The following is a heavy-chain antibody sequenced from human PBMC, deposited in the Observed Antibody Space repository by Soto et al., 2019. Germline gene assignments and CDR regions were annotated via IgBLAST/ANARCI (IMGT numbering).Heavy chain of an antibody. D-gene: IGHD4-4*01. CDR3: ARGWQGALPVTTYHYFDY. Sequence: SETLSLTCAVYGGSFSGYYWSWIRQPPGKGLEWIGEINHSGSTNYNPSLKSRVTISVDTSKNQFSLKLSSVTAADTAVYYCARGWQGALPVTTYHYFDYWGQGTLVTVSS. CDR2: INHSGST. J-gene: IGHJ4*02. CDR1: GGSFSGYY. V-gene: IGHV4-34*01.